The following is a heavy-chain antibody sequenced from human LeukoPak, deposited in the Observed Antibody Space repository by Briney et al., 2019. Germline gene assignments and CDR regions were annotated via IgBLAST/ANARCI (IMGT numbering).Heavy chain of an antibody. CDR1: GFTFSTYE. D-gene: IGHD5-12*01. Sequence: GGSLRLSCTASGFTFSTYEMNWVRQAPGKGLEWVSIIYSGDNTYYADSVKGRFTISRDNSKNTLYLQMNSLRVEDTAVYYCARDRGSGYGPGYFDYWGQGTLVTVSS. J-gene: IGHJ4*02. CDR3: ARDRGSGYGPGYFDY. V-gene: IGHV3-66*01. CDR2: IYSGDNT.